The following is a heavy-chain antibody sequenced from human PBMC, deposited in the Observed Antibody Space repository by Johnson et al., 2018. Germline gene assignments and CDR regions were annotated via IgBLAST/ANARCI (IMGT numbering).Heavy chain of an antibody. CDR2: IKSDGSEA. CDR1: GFTLNTYW. J-gene: IGHJ6*03. Sequence: VQLVESGGALVQPGGSLRLSCAASGFTLNTYWMHWVRQAPGKGLVWVSRIKSDGSEATYADSVKGRFTISIDNVKNTLYLEMNSLRDEDTASYYWAISYYASDMDVLGQGTTVTVSS. V-gene: IGHV3-74*02. CDR3: AISYYASDMDV.